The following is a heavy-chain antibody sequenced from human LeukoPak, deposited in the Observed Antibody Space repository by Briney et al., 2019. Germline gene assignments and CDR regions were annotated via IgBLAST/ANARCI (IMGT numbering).Heavy chain of an antibody. V-gene: IGHV4-30-2*01. Sequence: SQTLSLTCTVSGGSISSGGYYWSWIRQPPGKGLEWIGYIYHSGSTNYNPSLKSRLSISVDTPNNQFSLKLSSVTAADTAVYYCASRDYYGSGDLGPLTDYWGQGTLVTVSS. J-gene: IGHJ4*02. CDR2: IYHSGST. CDR1: GGSISSGGYY. D-gene: IGHD3-10*01. CDR3: ASRDYYGSGDLGPLTDY.